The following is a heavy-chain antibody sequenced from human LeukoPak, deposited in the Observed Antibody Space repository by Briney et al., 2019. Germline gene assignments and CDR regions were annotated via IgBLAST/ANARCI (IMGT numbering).Heavy chain of an antibody. CDR3: ARGPVYWYFDL. CDR2: INPSGGST. Sequence: ASVKVSCKASGYTFTSYYMHWVRQAPGQGLEWMGIINPSGGSTSYAQKFQGRVTMTRNTAINTAYMELSSLRFEDTAVYYCARGPVYWYFDLWGRGTPVIVSS. D-gene: IGHD3-16*01. V-gene: IGHV1-46*01. CDR1: GYTFTSYY. J-gene: IGHJ2*01.